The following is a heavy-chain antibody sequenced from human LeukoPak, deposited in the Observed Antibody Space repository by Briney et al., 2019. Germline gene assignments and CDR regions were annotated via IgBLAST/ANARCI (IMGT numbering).Heavy chain of an antibody. Sequence: SETLSLTCTVSGGSIYSSNSYWAWIRQCPGQGLEWIGSIFYGGSTFYNPSLKRRATISVDTSKNQFSLNLTSVTAADTAVYYCARDAKRFYAANWFDPWGQGTPVTVSS. V-gene: IGHV4-39*07. J-gene: IGHJ5*02. CDR3: ARDAKRFYAANWFDP. CDR2: IFYGGST. D-gene: IGHD2/OR15-2a*01. CDR1: GGSIYSSNSY.